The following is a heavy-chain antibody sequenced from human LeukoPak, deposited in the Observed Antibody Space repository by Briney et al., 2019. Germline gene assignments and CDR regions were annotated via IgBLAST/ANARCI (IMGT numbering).Heavy chain of an antibody. Sequence: GGSLRLSCAASGFILRSYAMSWVRQAPGKGLEWVSAISGSGGSTYYADSVRGRFTISRDNSKNTLYVQMNSLRVEDTAVYYCAKGSIAAHDAKTTLDYWGQGRLLTVSS. CDR1: GFILRSYA. V-gene: IGHV3-23*01. CDR3: AKGSIAAHDAKTTLDY. CDR2: ISGSGGST. J-gene: IGHJ4*02. D-gene: IGHD6-13*01.